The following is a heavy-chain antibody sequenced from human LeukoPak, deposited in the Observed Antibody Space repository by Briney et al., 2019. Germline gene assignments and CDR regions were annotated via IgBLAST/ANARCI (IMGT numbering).Heavy chain of an antibody. D-gene: IGHD2-2*02. CDR3: ARTLGYCSSTSCNTFDY. CDR1: GFTFSSYA. Sequence: GGSLRLSCAASGFTFSSYAVHWVRQAPGKGLEWVAVISYDGSNKYYADSVKGRFTISRDNSKNTLYLQMNSLRAEDTAVYYCARTLGYCSSTSCNTFDYWGQGTLVTVSS. J-gene: IGHJ4*02. V-gene: IGHV3-30*04. CDR2: ISYDGSNK.